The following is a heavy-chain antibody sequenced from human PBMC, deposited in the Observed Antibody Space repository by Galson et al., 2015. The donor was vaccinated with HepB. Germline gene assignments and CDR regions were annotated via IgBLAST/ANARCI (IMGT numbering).Heavy chain of an antibody. V-gene: IGHV4-59*12. J-gene: IGHJ3*02. D-gene: IGHD4-23*01. CDR2: IYYSGST. Sequence: QVQLQESGPGLVKPSETLSLTCTVSGGSISSYYWSWIRQPPGKGLEWIGYIYYSGSTNYNPSLKSRVTISVDTSKNQFSLKLRSVTAADTAVYYCARIRWELFTFDIWGQGTMVTVSS. CDR3: ARIRWELFTFDI. CDR1: GGSISSYY.